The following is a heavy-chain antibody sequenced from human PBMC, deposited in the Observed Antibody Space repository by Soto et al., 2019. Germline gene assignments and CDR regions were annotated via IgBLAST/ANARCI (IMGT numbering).Heavy chain of an antibody. CDR2: IKSKTDGGTT. CDR3: TTDEPYYFDSSGYPSPFDS. Sequence: GGSKRDSCAVFGLTISNAWMHRVSKAQGKGLEWVGRIKSKTDGGTTDYAAPVKGRFTIRRDDSKNTLYLQMNSLKNEETAEYYCTTDEPYYFDSSGYPSPFDS. CDR1: GLTISNAW. J-gene: IGHJ5*01. D-gene: IGHD3-22*01. V-gene: IGHV3-15*07.